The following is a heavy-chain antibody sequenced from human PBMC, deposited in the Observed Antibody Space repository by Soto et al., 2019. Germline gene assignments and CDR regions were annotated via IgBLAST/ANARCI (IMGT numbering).Heavy chain of an antibody. J-gene: IGHJ1*01. CDR2: IYYSGST. CDR3: ARDGDSRAIEH. D-gene: IGHD6-13*01. CDR1: GGSISSSSYF. V-gene: IGHV4-39*02. Sequence: LSLTCTVSGGSISSSSYFWGWIRQPPGKGLEWIGSIYYSGSTYYNPSLKSRVTVSVDTSKNQFSLKLSSVTAADTAVYYCARDGDSRAIEHWGQG.